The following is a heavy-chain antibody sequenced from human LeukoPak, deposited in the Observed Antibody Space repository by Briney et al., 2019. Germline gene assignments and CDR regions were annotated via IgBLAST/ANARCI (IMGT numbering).Heavy chain of an antibody. CDR3: AREGGSYDISDWTGPYNWFDP. D-gene: IGHD3-9*01. CDR2: IYYSGST. V-gene: IGHV4-39*07. CDR1: GGSISSSSYY. J-gene: IGHJ5*02. Sequence: SETLSLTCTVSGGSISSSSYYWGWIRQPPGKGLEWIGSIYYSGSTYYNPSLKSRVTISVDTSKNQFSLKLSSVTAADTAVYYCAREGGSYDISDWTGPYNWFDPWGQGTLVTVSS.